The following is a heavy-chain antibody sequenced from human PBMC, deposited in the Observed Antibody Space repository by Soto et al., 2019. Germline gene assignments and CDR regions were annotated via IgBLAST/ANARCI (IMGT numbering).Heavy chain of an antibody. CDR1: GDSMSSSNW. CDR3: ALASGWANWFDP. CDR2: AHHSGRT. Sequence: SETLSLTCTVSGDSMSSSNWWNWVRQPPGKGLEWIGEAHHSGRTNYNPSLKSRVTMSVDTSKNQFSLKLSSVTAADTAVYYCALASGWANWFDPWGQGTLVTVSS. V-gene: IGHV4-4*02. J-gene: IGHJ5*02. D-gene: IGHD6-19*01.